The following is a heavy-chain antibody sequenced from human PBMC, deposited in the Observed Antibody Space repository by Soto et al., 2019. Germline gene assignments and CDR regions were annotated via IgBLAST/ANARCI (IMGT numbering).Heavy chain of an antibody. CDR1: GLSVSISA. D-gene: IGHD1-1*01. V-gene: IGHV3-23*01. CDR3: TISLNINYQNWFYP. Sequence: EVQLLESGGGLVQPGGSLRLSCAASGLSVSISAMNWVRQAPGKGLEWVSIISDSGGRTHYADSVKGRFTISRDNSKNTLYLQMNSLRAEDTAVYYFTISLNINYQNWFYPWGQGTLVTLSS. J-gene: IGHJ5*02. CDR2: ISDSGGRT.